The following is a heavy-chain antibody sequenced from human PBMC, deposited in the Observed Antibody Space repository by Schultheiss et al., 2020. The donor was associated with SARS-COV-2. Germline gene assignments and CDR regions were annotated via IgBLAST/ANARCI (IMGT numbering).Heavy chain of an antibody. CDR3: ARVSYDILTGYYGWFDP. J-gene: IGHJ5*02. V-gene: IGHV4-39*07. D-gene: IGHD3-9*01. CDR2: IYYSGST. Sequence: SETLSLTCTVSGGSISSSSYYWGWIRQPPGKGLEWIGSIYYSGSTYYNPSLKSRVTISVDTSKNQFSLKLSSVTAADTAVYYCARVSYDILTGYYGWFDPWGQGTLVTVSS. CDR1: GGSISSSSYY.